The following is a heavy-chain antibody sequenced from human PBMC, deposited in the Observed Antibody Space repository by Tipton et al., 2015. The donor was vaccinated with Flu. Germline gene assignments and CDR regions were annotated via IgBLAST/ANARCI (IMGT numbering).Heavy chain of an antibody. D-gene: IGHD5-18*01. Sequence: SLRLSCTASGFTFGDYAMSWVRQAPGKGLEWVGFIRSKAYGGTTEYAASVKGRFTISRDDSKSIAYLQMNSLKTEDTAVYYCTAMGDWYYFDYWGQGTLVTVSS. V-gene: IGHV3-49*04. CDR3: TAMGDWYYFDY. CDR2: IRSKAYGGTT. CDR1: GFTFGDYA. J-gene: IGHJ4*02.